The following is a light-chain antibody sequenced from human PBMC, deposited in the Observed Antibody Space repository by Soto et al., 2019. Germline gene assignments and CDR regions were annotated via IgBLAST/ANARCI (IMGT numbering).Light chain of an antibody. Sequence: QSVLTQPPSASGTPGQRVTISCSGSSPNIGSNTVNWYQQLPGTAPKLVMYSNKQRPSGVPDRFSGSKSGTSASLAISGLQPDDEADYYCAAWDDSLNGQVVFGGRTKLTVL. J-gene: IGLJ2*01. CDR3: AAWDDSLNGQVV. V-gene: IGLV1-44*01. CDR2: SNK. CDR1: SPNIGSNT.